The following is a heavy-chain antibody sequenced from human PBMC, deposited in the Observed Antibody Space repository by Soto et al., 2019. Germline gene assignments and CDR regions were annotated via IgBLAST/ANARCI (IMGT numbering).Heavy chain of an antibody. D-gene: IGHD5-18*01. V-gene: IGHV4-30-2*01. CDR2: IYYSGST. J-gene: IGHJ4*02. CDR3: ARTPWDGYTGYYFDY. CDR1: GGSISRGGYS. Sequence: TLSLTCAVSGGSISRGGYSWSWIRQPPGKGLEWIGYIYYSGSTYYNPSLKSRVTISVDTSKNQFSLKLSSVTAADTAVYSCARTPWDGYTGYYFDYWGQGTLVTVSS.